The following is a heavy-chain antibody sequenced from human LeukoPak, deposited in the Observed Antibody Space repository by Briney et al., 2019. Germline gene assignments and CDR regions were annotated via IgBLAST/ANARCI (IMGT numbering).Heavy chain of an antibody. J-gene: IGHJ5*02. Sequence: GASVKVSCKASGYTFTGYYMHWVRQAPGQGLEWMGWINPNSGGTNYAQKFQGRVTMTRDTSISTAYMELSRLRSDDTAVYYCARGSGSSGGWFDPRGQGTLVTVSS. CDR2: INPNSGGT. CDR1: GYTFTGYY. CDR3: ARGSGSSGGWFDP. V-gene: IGHV1-2*02. D-gene: IGHD3-10*01.